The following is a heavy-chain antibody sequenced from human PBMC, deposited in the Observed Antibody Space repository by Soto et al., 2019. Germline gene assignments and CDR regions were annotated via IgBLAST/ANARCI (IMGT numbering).Heavy chain of an antibody. CDR2: IYATGTT. J-gene: IGHJ5*02. V-gene: IGHV4-4*07. CDR1: GASISGYY. Sequence: XETLSLTCTVSGASISGYYWSWIRKSSGKGLEWIGRIYATGTTDYNPSLKSRVMMSVDTSKKQFSLKLRSVTAADTAVYYCVRDGTKTLRDWFDPWGQGISVTVSS. CDR3: VRDGTKTLRDWFDP. D-gene: IGHD1-1*01.